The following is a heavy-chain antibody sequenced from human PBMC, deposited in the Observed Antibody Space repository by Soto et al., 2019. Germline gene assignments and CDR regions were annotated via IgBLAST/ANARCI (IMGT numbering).Heavy chain of an antibody. J-gene: IGHJ4*02. CDR3: AKLGSSSWSPHYYFDY. CDR1: GFTFNNYA. D-gene: IGHD3-10*01. CDR2: ITGGGSDT. V-gene: IGHV3-23*01. Sequence: TGGSVRLSCAASGFTFNNYAMGWVRQAPGKGLEWVSAITGGGSDTYYLDSVKGRFTISRDNSKNTLFLQVNSLRAEDTAMYYCAKLGSSSWSPHYYFDYWGQGTLVTVSS.